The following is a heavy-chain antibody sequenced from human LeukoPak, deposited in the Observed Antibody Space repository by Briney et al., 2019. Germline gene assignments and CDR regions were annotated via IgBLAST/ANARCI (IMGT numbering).Heavy chain of an antibody. D-gene: IGHD6-13*01. V-gene: IGHV3-53*01. CDR1: GFTVSSNY. CDR3: ARTYSNSGLEYFDF. J-gene: IGHJ4*02. Sequence: PWGSLRLSCSASGFTVSSNYMTWVRQAPGQGQGWGLIIYNDGNTFYADSVKGRFTISRDNSKNTLYLQMNSLRAEDTAVYYCARTYSNSGLEYFDFWGQGTLVTVSS. CDR2: IYNDGNT.